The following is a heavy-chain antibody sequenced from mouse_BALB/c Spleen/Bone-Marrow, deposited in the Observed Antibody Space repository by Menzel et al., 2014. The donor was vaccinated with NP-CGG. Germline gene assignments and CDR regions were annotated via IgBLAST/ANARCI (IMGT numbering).Heavy chain of an antibody. J-gene: IGHJ4*01. Sequence: EVHLVESGPGLVKPSQSLSLTCTVTGNSITSDYAWNWIRRFQGNKLEWMGYISYSSSTNYNPFLKSRISIIRDTSKNQFFLQLNSVTAEDTATYYCARWDYGDYAMDYWGQGTSVTVSS. CDR3: ARWDYGDYAMDY. CDR2: ISYSSST. CDR1: GNSITSDYA. V-gene: IGHV3-2*02. D-gene: IGHD1-2*01.